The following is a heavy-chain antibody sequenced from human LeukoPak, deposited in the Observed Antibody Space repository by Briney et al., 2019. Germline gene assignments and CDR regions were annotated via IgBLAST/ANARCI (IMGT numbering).Heavy chain of an antibody. Sequence: GGSLRLSCAASGFTVSSNYMTWVRQAPGKGLEWVSVIYFDSSTYYADSVKGRFTISRDDSKNTLFLQMSYLRVEDTAVYYCARAPGTTLHYGGLDVWGQGTTVTVSS. CDR2: IYFDSST. D-gene: IGHD4-17*01. J-gene: IGHJ6*02. CDR3: ARAPGTTLHYGGLDV. V-gene: IGHV3-66*01. CDR1: GFTVSSNY.